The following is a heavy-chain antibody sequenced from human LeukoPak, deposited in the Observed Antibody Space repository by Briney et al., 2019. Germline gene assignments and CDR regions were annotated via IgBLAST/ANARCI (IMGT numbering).Heavy chain of an antibody. CDR3: ARDRSYCSGGSCLGRGPNYFDY. CDR1: GYTFTSNY. D-gene: IGHD2-15*01. J-gene: IGHJ4*02. V-gene: IGHV1-46*01. Sequence: GASVKVSCKAFGYTFTSNYIHWVRQAPGQGPEWMGVISPSGGSTTYAQKFQGRVTLTRDMSTSTDYLELSSLRSEDTAVYYCARDRSYCSGGSCLGRGPNYFDYWGQGTLVTVSS. CDR2: ISPSGGST.